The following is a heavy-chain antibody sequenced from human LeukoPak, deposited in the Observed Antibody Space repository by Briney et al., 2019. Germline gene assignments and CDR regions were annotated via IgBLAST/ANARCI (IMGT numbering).Heavy chain of an antibody. Sequence: ASVTVSCKASGYSFTSRGINWVRQAPGQGLEWMGYINTYNGNTNYEQKFQGRVTMTTDTSTSTIYMELRSLRSDDTAVYYCARAVTGGDYWGQGTLVTVSS. J-gene: IGHJ4*02. CDR2: INTYNGNT. CDR1: GYSFTSRG. V-gene: IGHV1-18*01. D-gene: IGHD6-19*01. CDR3: ARAVTGGDY.